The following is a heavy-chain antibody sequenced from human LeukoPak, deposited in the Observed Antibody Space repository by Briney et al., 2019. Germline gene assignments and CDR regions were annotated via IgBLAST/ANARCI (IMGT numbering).Heavy chain of an antibody. CDR1: GVTFSADA. D-gene: IGHD4-17*01. CDR3: AKLGTTVTTSGSD. CDR2: ISGSGGST. J-gene: IGHJ4*02. V-gene: IGHV3-23*01. Sequence: GGSLRPSCAPSGVTFSADAINWGLQSPGNRLKGCSAISGSGGSTYYADSVKGRFTISRDNSKNTLCLQMNSLRAEDKAVYYCAKLGTTVTTSGSDWGQGTLVTVSS.